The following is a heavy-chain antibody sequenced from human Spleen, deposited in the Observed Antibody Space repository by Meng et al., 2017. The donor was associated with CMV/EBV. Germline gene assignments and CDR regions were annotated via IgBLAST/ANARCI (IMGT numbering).Heavy chain of an antibody. CDR2: ISGSSNTI. CDR1: GFTFSSNS. D-gene: IGHD5-24*01. Sequence: GESLKISCAASGFTFSSNSMNWVRLAPGKGLEWVSYISGSSNTIYYADSVKGRFTISRDNAKNSLYLQMNSLRAEDMGVYYCAKDTGSRGGYTLDVWGQGTTVTVSS. CDR3: AKDTGSRGGYTLDV. J-gene: IGHJ6*02. V-gene: IGHV3-48*01.